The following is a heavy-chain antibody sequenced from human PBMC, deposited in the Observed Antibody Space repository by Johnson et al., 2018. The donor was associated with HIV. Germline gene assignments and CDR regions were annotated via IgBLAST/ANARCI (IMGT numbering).Heavy chain of an antibody. Sequence: VQLVESGGAVVQPGRSLRLSCAASGFTFSSYALHWVRQAPGKGLEWVSYISSSGSTIYYADSVKGRFTISRDNAKNSLYLQMNSLRAEDTAVYYCARSYSSSSHDAFDIWGQGTMVTVSS. D-gene: IGHD6-6*01. CDR1: GFTFSSYA. J-gene: IGHJ3*02. CDR2: ISSSGSTI. CDR3: ARSYSSSSHDAFDI. V-gene: IGHV3-48*04.